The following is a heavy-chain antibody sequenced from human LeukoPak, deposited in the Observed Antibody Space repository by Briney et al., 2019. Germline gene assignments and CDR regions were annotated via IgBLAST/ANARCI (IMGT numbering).Heavy chain of an antibody. CDR3: ARQGTMTRGGYWLDP. D-gene: IGHD3-10*01. J-gene: IGHJ5*02. CDR1: GASMNTTNFY. CDR2: ISYAGRT. V-gene: IGHV4-39*01. Sequence: SETLSLTCTVSGASMNTTNFYWAWIRQPPGKGLESIGSISYAGRTYLNPSLNSRVTISVDTSKNQFSLKLSSVTAADTAVYYCARQGTMTRGGYWLDPWGQGTLVTVSS.